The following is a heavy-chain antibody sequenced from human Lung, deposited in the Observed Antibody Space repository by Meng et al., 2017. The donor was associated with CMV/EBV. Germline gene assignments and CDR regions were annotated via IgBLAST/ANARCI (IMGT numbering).Heavy chain of an antibody. V-gene: IGHV3-23*01. CDR3: AKGRAVGATTPFDY. Sequence: GESLKISCAASGFTFSDYPMSWVRQAPGKGLEWVSSLSSGGSSTYSTDSVKGRFTISRDNSKNTVHLQMNSLRVEDTAVYYWAKGRAVGATTPFDYWGQGTLVTVSS. CDR1: GFTFSDYP. D-gene: IGHD1-26*01. J-gene: IGHJ4*02. CDR2: LSSGGSST.